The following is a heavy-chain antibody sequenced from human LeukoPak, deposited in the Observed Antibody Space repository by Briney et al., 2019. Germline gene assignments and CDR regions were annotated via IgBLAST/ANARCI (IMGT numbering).Heavy chain of an antibody. J-gene: IGHJ5*02. CDR3: ARWYYYGSGSYDIWFDP. Sequence: SVKVSCKASGGTFSSYAISWVRQAPGQGLEWMGGIIPIFGTANYAQKFQGRVTITADESTSTAYMELSSLRSEDTAVYYCARWYYYGSGSYDIWFDPWGQGTLVTVSS. D-gene: IGHD3-10*01. CDR2: IIPIFGTA. CDR1: GGTFSSYA. V-gene: IGHV1-69*13.